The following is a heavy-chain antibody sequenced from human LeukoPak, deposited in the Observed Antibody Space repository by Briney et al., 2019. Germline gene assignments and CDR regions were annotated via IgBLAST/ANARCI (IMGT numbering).Heavy chain of an antibody. CDR1: GFTFSSYG. D-gene: IGHD1-26*01. J-gene: IGHJ4*02. Sequence: GGSLRLSCAASGFTFSSYGMTWVRQAPGKGLEWVSGISGSGGSTSYADSVKGRFTISRDNSKNTLYLQMNSLRVEDTAVHYCVRVRGSYPNNNFDYWGQGTLVTVSS. CDR2: ISGSGGST. V-gene: IGHV3-23*01. CDR3: VRVRGSYPNNNFDY.